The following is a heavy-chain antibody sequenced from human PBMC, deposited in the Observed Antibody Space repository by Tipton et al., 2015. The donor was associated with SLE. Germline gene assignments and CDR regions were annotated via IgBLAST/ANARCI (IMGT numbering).Heavy chain of an antibody. CDR3: ARHDTNYGRNWFDP. CDR1: GGSIHSQY. CDR2: IYSSGNT. V-gene: IGHV4-59*08. D-gene: IGHD2-8*01. J-gene: IGHJ5*02. Sequence: TLSLTCTVSGGSIHSQYCSWIRQPPGKGLEWSGRIYSSGNTNYNPSLKSRVTISVDTSKNHFSLKLSSVTAADTAVYYCARHDTNYGRNWFDPWGQGTLVTVSS.